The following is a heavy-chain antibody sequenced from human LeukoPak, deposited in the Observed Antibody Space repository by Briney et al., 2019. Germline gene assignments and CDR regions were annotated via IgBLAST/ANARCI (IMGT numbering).Heavy chain of an antibody. Sequence: ASVKVSCKASGFTFTAYYMHWVRQAPGQRPEWMGWINPNEGGTNYAQKFQGRVIMTWDTSISTASMELSRLRSDDTAVYYCSKGPHWDHHFDFWGKGTLVTVSS. CDR1: GFTFTAYY. J-gene: IGHJ4*02. CDR2: INPNEGGT. D-gene: IGHD7-27*01. CDR3: SKGPHWDHHFDF. V-gene: IGHV1-2*02.